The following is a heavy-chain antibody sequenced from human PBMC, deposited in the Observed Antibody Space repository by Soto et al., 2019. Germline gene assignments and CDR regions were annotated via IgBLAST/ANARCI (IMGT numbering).Heavy chain of an antibody. V-gene: IGHV2-5*02. CDR1: GFSLSTSGVG. D-gene: IGHD6-6*01. CDR3: AHRLAGYSSSPYGY. J-gene: IGHJ4*02. Sequence: QITLKESGPTLVKPTQTLTLTCTFSGFSLSTSGVGVGWIRQPPGKALEWLALIYWDDDKRYSPSLKSRLTLTKYTAKNQVVLTMTNMDPVDTATYYCAHRLAGYSSSPYGYWGQGTLVTVSS. CDR2: IYWDDDK.